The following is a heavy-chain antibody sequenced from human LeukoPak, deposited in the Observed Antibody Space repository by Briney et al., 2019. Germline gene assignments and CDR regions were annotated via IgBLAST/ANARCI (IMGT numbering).Heavy chain of an antibody. D-gene: IGHD4-23*01. CDR1: GESLNYYY. CDR2: IFDGKTI. CDR3: ASGAWAARLNS. V-gene: IGHV4-34*12. Sequence: SETLTLTCAVYGESLNYYYLSWIRQSPGKGLEWIGDIFDGKTINYNPSLKSRVTISAATSSQQFSLNLKSVTAADTAVYFCASGAWAARLNSWAQGALVIVSS. J-gene: IGHJ4*02.